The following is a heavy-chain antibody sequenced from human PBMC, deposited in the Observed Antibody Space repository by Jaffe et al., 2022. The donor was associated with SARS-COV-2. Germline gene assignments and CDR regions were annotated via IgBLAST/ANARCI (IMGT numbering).Heavy chain of an antibody. D-gene: IGHD5-12*01. CDR2: LSYSGGA. V-gene: IGHV4-39*01. CDR1: GASISSRDYY. J-gene: IGHJ5*02. CDR3: ARHSGFGGANWFDP. Sequence: QLQLQESGPGLVKPSETLSLTCTVSGASISSRDYYWGWIRQSPGKGLEWIGSLSYSGGAYYNPSLKSRVTTAVDTSKNQFSLKLSSVTAADTAVYYCARHSGFGGANWFDPWGQGTLVTVSS.